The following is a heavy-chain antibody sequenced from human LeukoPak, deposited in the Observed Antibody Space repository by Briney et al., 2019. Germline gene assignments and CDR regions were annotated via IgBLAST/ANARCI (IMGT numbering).Heavy chain of an antibody. CDR3: ARQTGSGLFILP. V-gene: IGHV4-39*01. J-gene: IGHJ4*02. D-gene: IGHD3/OR15-3a*01. CDR1: GVSISSSNSY. CDR2: IYYTGNT. Sequence: SETLSLTCTVSGVSISSSNSYWGWIRQPPGKGLEWIGSIYYTGNTYYNASLKSQVSISIDTSKNQFSLRLTSVTAADTAVYFCARQTGSGLFILPGGQGTLVTVSS.